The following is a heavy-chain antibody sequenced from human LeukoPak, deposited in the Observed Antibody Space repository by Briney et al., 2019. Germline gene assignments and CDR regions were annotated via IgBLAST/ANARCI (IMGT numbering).Heavy chain of an antibody. V-gene: IGHV3-53*01. CDR1: GFTVSSNY. CDR3: ARRVGGTPDY. Sequence: GGSLRLSCAASGFTVSSNYMSWVRQAPGKGLEWVSVIYSGGSTYYADSVKGRFTISRDNSKNTLFLQMNRLRADDTALYYCARRVGGTPDYWGRGTLVTVSS. D-gene: IGHD6-19*01. J-gene: IGHJ4*02. CDR2: IYSGGST.